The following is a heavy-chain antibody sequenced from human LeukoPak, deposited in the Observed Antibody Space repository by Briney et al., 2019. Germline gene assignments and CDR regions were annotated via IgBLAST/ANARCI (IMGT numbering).Heavy chain of an antibody. V-gene: IGHV1-18*01. D-gene: IGHD1-26*01. CDR2: FSAYNGNT. J-gene: IGHJ4*02. Sequence: ASVKVSCKASGYTFTSYGISWVRQAPGQGLEWLGWFSAYNGNTNYAQKLQGRVTMTTDTSTSTAYMELRSLRSDDTAVYYCARVSGMGAGLPLDYWGQGTLVTVSS. CDR3: ARVSGMGAGLPLDY. CDR1: GYTFTSYG.